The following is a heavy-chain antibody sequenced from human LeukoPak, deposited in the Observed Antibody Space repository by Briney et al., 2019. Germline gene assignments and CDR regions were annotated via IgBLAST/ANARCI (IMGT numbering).Heavy chain of an antibody. CDR3: ARSEAAGNDAFDI. D-gene: IGHD6-13*01. J-gene: IGHJ3*02. V-gene: IGHV1-2*04. CDR2: INPNSGGT. CDR1: GYTFTGYY. Sequence: ASVKVSCKASGYTFTGYYMHWVRQAPGQGLEWMGWINPNSGGTNYAQKFQGWVTMTRDTSISTAYMELSRLRPDDTAVYYCARSEAAGNDAFDIWGQGTMVTVSS.